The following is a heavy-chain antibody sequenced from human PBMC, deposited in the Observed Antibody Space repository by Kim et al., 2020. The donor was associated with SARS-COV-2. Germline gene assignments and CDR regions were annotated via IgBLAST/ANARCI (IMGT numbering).Heavy chain of an antibody. CDR3: ARDSPISFSYYGMDV. CDR2: ISSSSSYI. J-gene: IGHJ6*02. D-gene: IGHD2-21*01. V-gene: IGHV3-21*01. CDR1: GFTFSSYS. Sequence: GGSLRLSCAASGFTFSSYSMNWVRQAPGKGLEWVSSISSSSSYIYYADSVKGRFTISRDNAKNSLYLQMNSLRAEDTAVYYCARDSPISFSYYGMDVWGHGTPLTAS.